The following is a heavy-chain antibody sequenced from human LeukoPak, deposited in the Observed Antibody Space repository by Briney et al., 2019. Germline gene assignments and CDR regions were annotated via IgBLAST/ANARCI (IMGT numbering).Heavy chain of an antibody. V-gene: IGHV3-9*01. D-gene: IGHD3-10*01. CDR3: AKSSVTMVRGDQRFDP. J-gene: IGHJ5*02. Sequence: KPGGSLRLSCAASGFTFSNAWMSWVRQAPGKGLEWVSGISWNSGSIGYADSVKGRFTISRDNAKNSLYLQMNSLRAEDTALYYCAKSSVTMVRGDQRFDPWGQGTLVTVSS. CDR1: GFTFSNAW. CDR2: ISWNSGSI.